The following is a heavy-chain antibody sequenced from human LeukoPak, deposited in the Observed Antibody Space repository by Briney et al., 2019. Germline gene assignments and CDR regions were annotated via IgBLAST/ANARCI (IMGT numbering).Heavy chain of an antibody. J-gene: IGHJ4*02. CDR1: GYTFTSYG. CDR3: AKDTYNSGWCSDY. V-gene: IGHV1-18*01. CDR2: ISTYNGNT. D-gene: IGHD6-19*01. Sequence: GASVKVSCKTSGYTFTSYGISWVRQAPGHGLEWMGWISTYNGNTNYAQNLQGRVIITTVTSTSTAYKELRSLRSDDTAVYYCAKDTYNSGWCSDYWGQGTLVTVSS.